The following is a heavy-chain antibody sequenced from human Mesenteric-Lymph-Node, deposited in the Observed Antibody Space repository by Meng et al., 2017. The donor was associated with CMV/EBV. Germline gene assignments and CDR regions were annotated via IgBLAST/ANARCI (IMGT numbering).Heavy chain of an antibody. CDR3: ETTYYYYGSDYRDPLDV. CDR1: GCTFTSYT. D-gene: IGHD3-22*01. Sequence: SVKVSCKASGCTFTSYTISWVRQAPGQGLEWMGRIIPILGRANYAQKLQGRVTITADKSMSTTYMELSRLRSEDTAMYYCETTYYYYGSDYRDPLDVWGQGTMVTVSS. V-gene: IGHV1-69*02. CDR2: IIPILGRA. J-gene: IGHJ3*01.